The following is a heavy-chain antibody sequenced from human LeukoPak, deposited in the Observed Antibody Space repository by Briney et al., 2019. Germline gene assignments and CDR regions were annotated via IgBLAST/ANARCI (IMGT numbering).Heavy chain of an antibody. CDR3: ARGTITTVTDS. V-gene: IGHV4-4*02. CDR2: IYLRGNT. J-gene: IGHJ4*02. Sequence: SGTLSLTCAISGGSISSSNWWTWVRQPPGQGLEWVGEIYLRGNTNYNPSLESRVTISVDESKTQLSLRLESVTAADTAVYYCARGTITTVTDSWGPGTLVTVSS. CDR1: GGSISSSNW. D-gene: IGHD4-17*01.